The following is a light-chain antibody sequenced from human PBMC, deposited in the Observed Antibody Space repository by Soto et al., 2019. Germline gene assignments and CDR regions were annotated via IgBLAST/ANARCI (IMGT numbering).Light chain of an antibody. J-gene: IGKJ1*01. V-gene: IGKV1-5*01. Sequence: DIQMTQSPSTLSASVGDRGTITCRASQNIGNWLAWYQQKPGKTPDLLIYDASSLESGVPLRFSGSGSGTEFTLTISSLQTDDSATYYCQQYNDEPWTFGQGTKVEIK. CDR3: QQYNDEPWT. CDR1: QNIGNW. CDR2: DAS.